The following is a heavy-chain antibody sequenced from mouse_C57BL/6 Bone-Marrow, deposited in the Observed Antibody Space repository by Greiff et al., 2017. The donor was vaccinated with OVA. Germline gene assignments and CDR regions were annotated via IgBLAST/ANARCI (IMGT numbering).Heavy chain of an antibody. CDR1: GYAFSSYW. CDR2: IYPGDGDT. V-gene: IGHV1-80*01. D-gene: IGHD1-1*01. CDR3: ARWGFSHYYGSSFYYFDY. Sequence: QVQLQQSGAELVKPGASVKISCKASGYAFSSYWMNWVKQRPGKGLEWIGQIYPGDGDTNYNGKFKGKATLTADKSSSTAYMQLSSLTSEDSAVYFCARWGFSHYYGSSFYYFDYWGQGTTLTVSS. J-gene: IGHJ2*01.